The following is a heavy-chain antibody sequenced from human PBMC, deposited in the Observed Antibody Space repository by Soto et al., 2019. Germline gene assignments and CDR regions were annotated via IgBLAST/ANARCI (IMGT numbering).Heavy chain of an antibody. CDR3: ARSHPFEVNMVRGARNRYNWFDP. D-gene: IGHD3-10*01. J-gene: IGHJ5*02. CDR1: GGSISSYY. Sequence: QVQLQESGPGLVKPSETLSLTCTDSGGSISSYYWSWIRQPPGKGLEWIGYIYYSGSTNYNPSLKSRVTISVDTSKNQFSLKLSSVTAADTAVYYCARSHPFEVNMVRGARNRYNWFDPWGQGTLVTVSS. V-gene: IGHV4-59*01. CDR2: IYYSGST.